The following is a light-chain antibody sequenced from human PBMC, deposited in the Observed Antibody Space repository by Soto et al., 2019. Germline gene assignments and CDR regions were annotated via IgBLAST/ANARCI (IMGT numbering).Light chain of an antibody. Sequence: EVVMTQSPATLSVSPGERATLSCRASQSVNANLAWYQQKPGQAPRLLIHGASNRPTGIPARFSGSGFGTELILTISSLQSEDFAVYYCQQYNTWLWTFGQGTKVEI. CDR2: GAS. CDR3: QQYNTWLWT. CDR1: QSVNAN. V-gene: IGKV3-15*01. J-gene: IGKJ1*01.